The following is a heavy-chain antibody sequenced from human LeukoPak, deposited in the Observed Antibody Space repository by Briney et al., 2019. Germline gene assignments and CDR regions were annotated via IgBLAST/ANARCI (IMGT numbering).Heavy chain of an antibody. CDR2: ISGSGGST. CDR3: AKGYCSGGSCYSVSNFDY. D-gene: IGHD2-15*01. J-gene: IGHJ4*02. V-gene: IGHV3-23*01. CDR1: GFTFSSFG. Sequence: PGGSLRLSCAASGFTFSSFGMSWVRQAPGEGLDWVSAISGSGGSTYHADSVKGRFTISRDNSKNTLYLQMNSLRAEDTAVYYCAKGYCSGGSCYSVSNFDYWGQGTLVTVSS.